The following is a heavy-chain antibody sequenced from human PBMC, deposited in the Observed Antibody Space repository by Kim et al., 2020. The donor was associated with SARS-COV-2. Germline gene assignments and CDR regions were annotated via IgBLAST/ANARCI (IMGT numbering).Heavy chain of an antibody. CDR1: GFTFSSYS. D-gene: IGHD3-22*01. Sequence: GGSLRLSCAASGFTFSSYSMNWVRQAPGKGLEWVSYISSSSSTIYYADSVKGRFTISRDNAKNSLYLQMNSLRDEDTAVYYCARGDSSGYYYNYYYYGMDVWGQGTTVTVSS. J-gene: IGHJ6*02. CDR3: ARGDSSGYYYNYYYYGMDV. V-gene: IGHV3-48*02. CDR2: ISSSSSTI.